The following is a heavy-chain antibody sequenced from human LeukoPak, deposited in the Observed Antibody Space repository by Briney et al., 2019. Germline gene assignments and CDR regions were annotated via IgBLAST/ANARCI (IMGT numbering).Heavy chain of an antibody. J-gene: IGHJ4*02. CDR3: TAYCSSTSCYRLDY. CDR2: IRSKANSYAT. CDR1: GFTFSGSA. V-gene: IGHV3-73*01. Sequence: GGSPRLSCAASGFTFSGSAMHWVRQASGKGLEWVGRIRSKANSYATAYAASVKGRFTISRDDSKNTAHLQMNSLKTEDTAVYYCTAYCSSTSCYRLDYWGQGTLVTVSS. D-gene: IGHD2-2*02.